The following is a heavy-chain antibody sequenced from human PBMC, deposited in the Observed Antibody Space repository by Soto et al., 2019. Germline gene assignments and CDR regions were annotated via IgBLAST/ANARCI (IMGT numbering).Heavy chain of an antibody. CDR2: ISYDGDNK. Sequence: QVQVVESGGGVVQPGRSLRLSCAASGFTFNTYAMHWVRQAPGKGLEWVAVISYDGDNKYYADSVKGRFTISRDNSKKTLSLQMNSLRVEDTAVYYCARGLSGNYFGYFDYWGQGSLVIVS. V-gene: IGHV3-30-3*01. J-gene: IGHJ4*02. D-gene: IGHD1-26*01. CDR3: ARGLSGNYFGYFDY. CDR1: GFTFNTYA.